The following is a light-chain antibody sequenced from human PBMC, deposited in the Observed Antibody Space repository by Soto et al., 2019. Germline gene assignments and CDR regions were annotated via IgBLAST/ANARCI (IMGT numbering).Light chain of an antibody. CDR2: DVD. Sequence: QSALTQPASVSGSPGQSITISCTGTSSDVGGYNFVSWYQQHPGKAPRLMIFDVDNRPSGVSTRFSGSKSGNTASLTISGRQAEDEADYYCCSYSGSSTIVVFGGGTQLTVL. CDR3: CSYSGSSTIVV. J-gene: IGLJ2*01. CDR1: SSDVGGYNF. V-gene: IGLV2-14*03.